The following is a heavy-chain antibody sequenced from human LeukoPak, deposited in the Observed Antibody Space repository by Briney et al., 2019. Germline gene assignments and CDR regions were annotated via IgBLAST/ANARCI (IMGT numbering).Heavy chain of an antibody. V-gene: IGHV4-34*01. Sequence: PSETLSLTCAVYGGSFSGYYWSWIRQPPGKGLEWIGEINHSGSTNYNPSLKSRVTISVDTSKNQFSLKLSSVTAADTALYYCARGRVSGRLRFLEWLPYLDYWGQGTLVTVSS. CDR1: GGSFSGYY. CDR3: ARGRVSGRLRFLEWLPYLDY. D-gene: IGHD3-3*01. J-gene: IGHJ4*02. CDR2: INHSGST.